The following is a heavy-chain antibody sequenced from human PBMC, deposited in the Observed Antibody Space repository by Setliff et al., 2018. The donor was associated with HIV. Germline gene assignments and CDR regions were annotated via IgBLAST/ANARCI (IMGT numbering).Heavy chain of an antibody. CDR2: INHSGST. Sequence: PSETLSLTCAVYGGSFSGYYWSWIRQPPGKGLEWIGEINHSGSTNYNPSLKSRVTISVDTSKNQFSLKLSSVTAADTAVYYCARIGSHKIRDAFDIWGQGTMVTVSS. V-gene: IGHV4-34*01. J-gene: IGHJ3*02. CDR1: GGSFSGYY. D-gene: IGHD1-26*01. CDR3: ARIGSHKIRDAFDI.